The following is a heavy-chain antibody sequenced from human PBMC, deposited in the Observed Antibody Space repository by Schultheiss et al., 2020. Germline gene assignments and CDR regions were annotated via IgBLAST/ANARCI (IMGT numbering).Heavy chain of an antibody. CDR3: ARGLYGDYVSAFDI. D-gene: IGHD4-17*01. CDR2: IYSGGST. J-gene: IGHJ3*02. V-gene: IGHV3-66*01. CDR1: GFTVSSNY. Sequence: GGSLRLSCAASGFTVSSNYMSWVRQAPGKGLEWVSVIYSGGSTYYADSVKGRFTISRDNSKNTLYLQMNSLRAEDTAVYYCARGLYGDYVSAFDIWGQGTMVNV.